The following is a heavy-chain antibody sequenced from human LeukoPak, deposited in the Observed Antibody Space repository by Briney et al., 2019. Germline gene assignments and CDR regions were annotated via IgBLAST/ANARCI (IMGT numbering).Heavy chain of an antibody. J-gene: IGHJ3*02. CDR3: ARDPGWSSFDI. D-gene: IGHD2-15*01. CDR1: GFSFTSYW. V-gene: IGHV3-7*01. Sequence: GGALRLSCVASGFSFTSYWMSWVRQAPGKGLEFVSNINQDAGTINYVDSVKGRFTISRDNAENSLYLQMSSLRDEDTAIYYCARDPGWSSFDIWGQGIMVTVSS. CDR2: INQDAGTI.